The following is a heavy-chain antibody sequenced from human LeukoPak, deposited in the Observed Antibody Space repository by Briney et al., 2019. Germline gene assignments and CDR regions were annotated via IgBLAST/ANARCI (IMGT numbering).Heavy chain of an antibody. CDR1: GGTFSSYA. CDR2: ISAYNGNT. V-gene: IGHV1-18*01. Sequence: ASVKVSCKASGGTFSSYAISWVRQAPGQGLEWMGWISAYNGNTNYAQKLQARVTMTTDTYTSTAYMELRSLRSDDTAVYYCARDWIDTSCYACYFDYWGQGTLVTVSS. J-gene: IGHJ4*02. D-gene: IGHD2-2*01. CDR3: ARDWIDTSCYACYFDY.